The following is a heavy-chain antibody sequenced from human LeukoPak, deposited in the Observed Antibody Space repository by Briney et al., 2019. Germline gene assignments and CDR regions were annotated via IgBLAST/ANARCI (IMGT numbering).Heavy chain of an antibody. CDR3: AAEVGITMIRGD. CDR2: ISSSGSTI. J-gene: IGHJ6*04. V-gene: IGHV3-48*03. Sequence: GGSLRLSCAASGFTFSSYEMNWVRQAPGKGLEWVSYISSSGSTIYNAYSVKGRFIISSANTKNSLYLQMNSLSADAAAVYCAAEVGITMIRGDWGKGTTVTISS. D-gene: IGHD3-22*01. CDR1: GFTFSSYE.